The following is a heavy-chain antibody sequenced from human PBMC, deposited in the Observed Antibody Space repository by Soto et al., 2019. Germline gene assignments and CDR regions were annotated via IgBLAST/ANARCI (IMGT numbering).Heavy chain of an antibody. Sequence: GGSLRLSCAASGFTFSSYAMHWVRQAPGKGLEWVAVISYDGSNKYYADSVKGRFTISRDNSKNTLYLQMNSLRAEDTAVYYCATDRWACGMVSKPYYYYGMDVWGQGTTVTVSS. CDR3: ATDRWACGMVSKPYYYYGMDV. J-gene: IGHJ6*02. CDR2: ISYDGSNK. D-gene: IGHD3-3*01. CDR1: GFTFSSYA. V-gene: IGHV3-30-3*01.